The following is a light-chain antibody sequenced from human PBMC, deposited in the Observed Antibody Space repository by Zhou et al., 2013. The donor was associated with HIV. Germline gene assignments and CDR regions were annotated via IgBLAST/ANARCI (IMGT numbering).Light chain of an antibody. CDR1: ESVRSD. V-gene: IGKV3-15*01. J-gene: IGKJ1*01. CDR2: DTS. Sequence: EIVMTQSPATLSVSPGERATLSCRASESVRSDLAWYQQKPGRTPRLLIYDTSARATDIPARFSGSGSGTEFTLTISSLQSEDYAIYYCQQYNDWPRTFGQGTKVEIK. CDR3: QQYNDWPRT.